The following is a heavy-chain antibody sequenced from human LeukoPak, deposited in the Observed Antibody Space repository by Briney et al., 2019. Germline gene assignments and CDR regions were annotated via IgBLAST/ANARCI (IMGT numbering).Heavy chain of an antibody. CDR3: AKSSAGIAPNWFDP. Sequence: PGGSLRLSCAASGFTISSNYLSWVRQAPGKGLVWVSALHSGGHTFYADSVKGRFTISRDNSKNTLYLQMNSLRAEDTAVYYCAKSSAGIAPNWFDPWGQGTLVTVSS. CDR2: LHSGGHT. J-gene: IGHJ5*02. D-gene: IGHD2-21*01. V-gene: IGHV3-53*01. CDR1: GFTISSNY.